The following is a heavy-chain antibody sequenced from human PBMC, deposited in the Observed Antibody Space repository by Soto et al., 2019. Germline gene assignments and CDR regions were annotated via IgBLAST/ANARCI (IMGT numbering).Heavy chain of an antibody. J-gene: IGHJ6*02. CDR3: ARSIQWFGELKVFQADYYYYYGMDV. D-gene: IGHD3-10*01. CDR1: GFTFSSYS. V-gene: IGHV3-48*02. CDR2: ISSSSSTI. Sequence: GGSLRLSCAASGFTFSSYSMNWVRQAPGKGLEWVSYISSSSSTIYYADSVKGRFTISRDNAKNSLYLQMNSLRDEDTAVYYCARSIQWFGELKVFQADYYYYYGMDVWGQGTTVTVSS.